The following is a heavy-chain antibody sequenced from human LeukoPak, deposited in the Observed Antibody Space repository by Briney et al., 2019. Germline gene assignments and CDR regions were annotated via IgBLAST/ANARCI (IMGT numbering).Heavy chain of an antibody. CDR2: INHTGTT. CDR1: GYSLSGAYY. D-gene: IGHD6-13*01. Sequence: PSQTLSLTCSVSGYSLSGAYYWGWPGLPPGKELEWFGSINHTGTTYYNPSLKSRVTISVDTSKNQFSLKLSSVTAADTAVYYCARLAATGGFDWWGQGTLVTVSS. V-gene: IGHV4-38-2*01. J-gene: IGHJ4*02. CDR3: ARLAATGGFDW.